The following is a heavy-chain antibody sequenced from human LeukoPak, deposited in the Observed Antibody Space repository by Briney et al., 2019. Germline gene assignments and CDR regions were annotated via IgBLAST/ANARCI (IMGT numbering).Heavy chain of an antibody. CDR3: TTDPVKPHYGSSARDY. J-gene: IGHJ4*02. Sequence: GGSLRLSCAASGFTFSNAWMSWVRQAPGKGLEWVGRIKSKTDGGTTDYAAPVKSRFTISRDDSKNTLYLQMNSLKTEDTAVYYCTTDPVKPHYGSSARDYWGQGTLVTVSS. CDR2: IKSKTDGGTT. CDR1: GFTFSNAW. D-gene: IGHD3-22*01. V-gene: IGHV3-15*01.